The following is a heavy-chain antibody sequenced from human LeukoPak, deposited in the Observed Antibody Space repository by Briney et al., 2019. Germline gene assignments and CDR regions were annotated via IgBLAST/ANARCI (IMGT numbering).Heavy chain of an antibody. Sequence: SETLSLTCTVSGGSISSRTHYWVWIRQPPGKGLEWIGTIYFSGITYRNPSLKSRVTISVDTSKNQFSLKLSSVTAADTAMYFCARHSGPYYDDRSYYYPETWGQGTLVTVSS. J-gene: IGHJ5*02. CDR3: ARHSGPYYDDRSYYYPET. CDR1: GGSISSRTHY. V-gene: IGHV4-39*01. CDR2: IYFSGIT. D-gene: IGHD3-22*01.